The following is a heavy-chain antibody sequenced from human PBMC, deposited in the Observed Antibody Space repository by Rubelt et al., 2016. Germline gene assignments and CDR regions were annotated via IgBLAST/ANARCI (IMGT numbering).Heavy chain of an antibody. J-gene: IGHJ3*02. CDR2: IYWDDDK. CDR3: AHRLPYSSSWSFGTFDI. V-gene: IGHV2-5*02. D-gene: IGHD2-2*01. CDR1: GFSLTTSGVG. Sequence: QITLKESGPTLVKPTQTLTLTCTFSGFSLTTSGVGVGWIRQPPGKALEWLALIYWDDDKGYSPSLKSRLTITKDTSKNQVDLTMTNMDPVDTATYYCAHRLPYSSSWSFGTFDIWGQGTMVTVSP.